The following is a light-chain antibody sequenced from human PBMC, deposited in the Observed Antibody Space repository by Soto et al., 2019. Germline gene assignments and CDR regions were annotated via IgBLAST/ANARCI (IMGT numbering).Light chain of an antibody. CDR3: QQYGSSAS. CDR2: DTS. J-gene: IGKJ1*01. CDR1: QSAYSSY. V-gene: IGKV3D-20*01. Sequence: ELVLTQSPGTLSLSPGDRATLSCRSSQSAYSSYLSWYQQKPGLAPRVILYDTSFTATGTPDRFSGSGSRTDFTLTISRLDPEDFAVYYCQQYGSSASFGQGTKVDIK.